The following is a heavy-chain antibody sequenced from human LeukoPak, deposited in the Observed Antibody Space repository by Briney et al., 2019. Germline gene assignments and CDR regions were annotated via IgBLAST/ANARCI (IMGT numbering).Heavy chain of an antibody. CDR3: ARLTYCSGGTCFGLDFDY. CDR2: IYHSGST. V-gene: IGHV4-38-2*01. CDR1: GYSISSGYY. Sequence: PSETLSLTCAVSGYSISSGYYWGWIRQPPGKGLEWIGSIYHSGSTYYNPSLKSRVTISVDTSKNQFSLNLSSVTAADTAVYYCARLTYCSGGTCFGLDFDYWGQGNLVTVSS. D-gene: IGHD2-15*01. J-gene: IGHJ4*02.